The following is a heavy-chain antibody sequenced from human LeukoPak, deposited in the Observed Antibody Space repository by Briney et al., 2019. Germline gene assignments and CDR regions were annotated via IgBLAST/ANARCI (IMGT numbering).Heavy chain of an antibody. V-gene: IGHV4-34*01. CDR1: GGSFSGYY. CDR3: ARGDYDSSGYLSDYLGYYFDY. D-gene: IGHD3-22*01. CDR2: INHSGST. J-gene: IGHJ4*02. Sequence: SETLSLTCAVYGGSFSGYYWSWIRQPPGKGLEWIGEINHSGSTNYSPSLKSRVTISVDTPNNQFSLKLSSVTAADTAVYYCARGDYDSSGYLSDYLGYYFDYWGQGTLVTVSS.